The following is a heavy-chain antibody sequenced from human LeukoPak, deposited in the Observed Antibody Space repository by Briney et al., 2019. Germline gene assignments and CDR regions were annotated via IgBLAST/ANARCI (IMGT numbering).Heavy chain of an antibody. D-gene: IGHD3-10*01. CDR3: ARDLWFGGDAFDI. Sequence: GGSLRLSCAASGLTVSSNCMSWVRQAPGKGLEWVSFIYSGGNTYYADSVKGRFTISRDNAKNSLYLQMNSLRAEDTAVYYCARDLWFGGDAFDIWGQGTMVTVSS. V-gene: IGHV3-53*01. CDR1: GLTVSSNC. CDR2: IYSGGNT. J-gene: IGHJ3*02.